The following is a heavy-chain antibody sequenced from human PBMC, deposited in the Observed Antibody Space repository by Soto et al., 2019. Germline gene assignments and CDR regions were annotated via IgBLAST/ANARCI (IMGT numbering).Heavy chain of an antibody. CDR2: INAGNGNT. V-gene: IGHV1-3*01. Sequence: ASVTVSCQASGYTFTRYAMHWVRQAPGQRLEWMGWINAGNGNTKYSQKFQGRVTITRDTSASTAYMELSSLRSEDTAVYYCARDGCSSTSCYEEVPDYWGQGTLVTVS. D-gene: IGHD2-2*01. CDR3: ARDGCSSTSCYEEVPDY. CDR1: GYTFTRYA. J-gene: IGHJ4*02.